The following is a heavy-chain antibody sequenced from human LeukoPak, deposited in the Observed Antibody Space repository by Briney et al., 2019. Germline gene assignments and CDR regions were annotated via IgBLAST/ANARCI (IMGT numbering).Heavy chain of an antibody. J-gene: IGHJ4*02. CDR1: GFTFSDYY. CDR3: ARTTVSRYFDWPPDY. CDR2: ISSSGSSI. D-gene: IGHD3-9*01. V-gene: IGHV3-11*04. Sequence: GGSLRLSCAASGFTFSDYYMNWIRQAPGKGLEWVSYISSSGSSIYYADSVKGRFTISRDNAKNSLYLQMNSLRAEDTAVYYCARTTVSRYFDWPPDYWGQGTLVTVSS.